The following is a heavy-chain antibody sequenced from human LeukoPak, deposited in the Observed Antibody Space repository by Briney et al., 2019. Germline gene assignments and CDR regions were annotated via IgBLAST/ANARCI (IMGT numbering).Heavy chain of an antibody. D-gene: IGHD3-22*01. Sequence: GASVKVSCKASGYTFTIYYMHWVRQAPGQGLEWMGIINPSGGSTSYAQKFQGRVTMTRDTSTSTVYMELSSLRSEDTAVYYCARGGDSSGIYRHAFDIWGQGTMVTVSS. J-gene: IGHJ3*02. CDR2: INPSGGST. CDR1: GYTFTIYY. V-gene: IGHV1-46*01. CDR3: ARGGDSSGIYRHAFDI.